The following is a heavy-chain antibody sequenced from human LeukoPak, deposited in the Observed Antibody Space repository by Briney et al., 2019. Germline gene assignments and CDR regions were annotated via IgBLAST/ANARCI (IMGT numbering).Heavy chain of an antibody. CDR3: ARAMRQTDHYYDSSGYHTPVDY. V-gene: IGHV1-3*01. Sequence: ASVKVSCKASGYTFTSYAMHWVRQAPGQRLEWMGWINAGNGNTKYSQKFQGRVTITRDTSASTAYMELSSLRSEDTAVYYCARAMRQTDHYYDSSGYHTPVDYWGQGTLVTVSS. D-gene: IGHD3-22*01. J-gene: IGHJ4*02. CDR2: INAGNGNT. CDR1: GYTFTSYA.